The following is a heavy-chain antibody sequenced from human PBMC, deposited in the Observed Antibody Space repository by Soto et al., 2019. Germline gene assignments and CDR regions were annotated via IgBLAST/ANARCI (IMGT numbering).Heavy chain of an antibody. CDR3: ARELYYYDSSGHTGDAFDI. J-gene: IGHJ3*02. CDR2: ISAYNGNT. CDR1: GYTFTSYG. Sequence: VKVSCKASGYTFTSYGISWVRQAPGQGLEWMGWISAYNGNTNYAQKLQGGVTMTTDTSTSTAYMELRSLRSDDTAVYYCARELYYYDSSGHTGDAFDISGQGTMGTVSS. D-gene: IGHD3-22*01. V-gene: IGHV1-18*04.